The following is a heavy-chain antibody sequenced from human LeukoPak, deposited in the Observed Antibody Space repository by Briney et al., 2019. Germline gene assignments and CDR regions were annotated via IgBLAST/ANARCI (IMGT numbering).Heavy chain of an antibody. J-gene: IGHJ4*02. CDR1: GFTFSDYY. V-gene: IGHV3-11*01. CDR3: ARDLTYYGSGSYLGY. Sequence: GGSLRLSCAASGFTFSDYYMSWIRQAPGKGLEWVSYISSSGSTIYYADSVKGRFTISRDNAKNSLYLQVNSLRAEDTAVYYCARDLTYYGSGSYLGYWGQGTLVTVSS. CDR2: ISSSGSTI. D-gene: IGHD3-10*01.